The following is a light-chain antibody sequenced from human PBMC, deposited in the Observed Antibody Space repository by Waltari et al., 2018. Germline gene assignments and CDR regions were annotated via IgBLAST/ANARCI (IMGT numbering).Light chain of an antibody. CDR2: GAS. CDR1: QSVTFDY. V-gene: IGKV3-20*01. Sequence: EIVLTQSPGTLSLSPGEGAALPCRASQSVTFDYLAWYQQKPGQAPRLLIYGASSRETGIPDRFSGSGSGTDFTLTISRLEPEDFAVYYCQQYGSSPQTFGQGTKVEIK. J-gene: IGKJ1*01. CDR3: QQYGSSPQT.